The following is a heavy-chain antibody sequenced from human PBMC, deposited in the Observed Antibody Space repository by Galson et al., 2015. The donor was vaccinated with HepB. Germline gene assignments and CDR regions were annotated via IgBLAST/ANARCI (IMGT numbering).Heavy chain of an antibody. J-gene: IGHJ4*02. D-gene: IGHD6-6*01. Sequence: SLRLSCAASGFTFSSYSMNWVRQAPGKGLEWVSSISSSSSYIYYADSVKGRFTISRDNAKNSLYLQMNSLRAEDTAVYYCARDRDSSSPGGFDYWGQGTLVTVSS. CDR3: ARDRDSSSPGGFDY. CDR1: GFTFSSYS. CDR2: ISSSSSYI. V-gene: IGHV3-21*01.